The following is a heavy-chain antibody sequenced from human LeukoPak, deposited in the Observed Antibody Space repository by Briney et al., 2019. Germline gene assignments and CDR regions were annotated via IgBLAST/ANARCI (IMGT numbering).Heavy chain of an antibody. CDR3: AESGSYGGYFDL. D-gene: IGHD1-26*01. J-gene: IGHJ2*01. V-gene: IGHV4-39*07. CDR1: GGSISSSSYY. Sequence: SETLSLTCTVSGGSISSSSYYWGWIRQPPRKGLEWIGSIYYSGSTYYNPSLKSRVTISVDTSKNQFSLKLSSVTAADTAVYYCAESGSYGGYFDLWGRGTLVTVSS. CDR2: IYYSGST.